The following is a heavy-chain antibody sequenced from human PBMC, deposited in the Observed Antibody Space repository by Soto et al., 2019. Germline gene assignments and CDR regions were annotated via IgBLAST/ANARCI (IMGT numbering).Heavy chain of an antibody. V-gene: IGHV4-34*01. J-gene: IGHJ4*02. CDR2: INHSGST. CDR3: ARARGSYYFDY. Sequence: QVQLQQWGAGLLKPSETLSLTCAVYGGSFSGYYWSWIRQPPGKGLEWIGEINHSGSTNYNPSLKSXXTXSXGTSKNQFSLKLSSVTAADTAVYYCARARGSYYFDYWGQGTLVTVSS. CDR1: GGSFSGYY. D-gene: IGHD1-26*01.